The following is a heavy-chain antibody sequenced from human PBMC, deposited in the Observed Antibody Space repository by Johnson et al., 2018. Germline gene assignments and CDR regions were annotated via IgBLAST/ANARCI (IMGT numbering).Heavy chain of an antibody. CDR2: MYAGVSDI. CDR1: GYTFDNYW. J-gene: IGHJ4*01. CDR3: ARQDSDGSIAY. V-gene: IGHV5-51*01. D-gene: IGHD5-24*01. Sequence: VQLVESGTEVKKPGESLKISCEGSGYTFDNYWIAWVRQMPGKALELMGVMYAGVSDIRYSPSFEGQVTISVDTSINTAYLQWSSRKASDTAMYYCARQDSDGSIAYWGHGTLVTVSS.